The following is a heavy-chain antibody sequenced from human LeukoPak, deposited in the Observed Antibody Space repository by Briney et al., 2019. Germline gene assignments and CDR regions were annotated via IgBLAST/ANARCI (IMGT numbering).Heavy chain of an antibody. CDR1: GYSFTTYW. D-gene: IGHD1-26*01. CDR3: ARPPYSGSYYGGY. Sequence: GESLKISCTASGYSFTTYWIGWVRQMPGEGLEWMGIIYPGDSDTRYSPSFQGQVTISADKSISTAYLQWSSLKASDTAMYYCARPPYSGSYYGGYWGQGTLVTVSS. CDR2: IYPGDSDT. V-gene: IGHV5-51*01. J-gene: IGHJ4*02.